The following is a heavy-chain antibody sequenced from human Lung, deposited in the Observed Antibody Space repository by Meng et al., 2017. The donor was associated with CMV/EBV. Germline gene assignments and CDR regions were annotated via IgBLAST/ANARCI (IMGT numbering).Heavy chain of an antibody. CDR1: GFTFRTSW. D-gene: IGHD3-10*01. V-gene: IGHV3-7*01. CDR3: ARDPGFGALDV. CDR2: IKHDGSEE. J-gene: IGHJ4*02. Sequence: GEXXKISCAASGFTFRTSWMSWVRQAPGRGLEWVANIKHDGSEEYYVDSLTGRFTVSRDNAKNSLYLQMNSLRAEDTALYYCARDPGFGALDVWGQGALVTVSS.